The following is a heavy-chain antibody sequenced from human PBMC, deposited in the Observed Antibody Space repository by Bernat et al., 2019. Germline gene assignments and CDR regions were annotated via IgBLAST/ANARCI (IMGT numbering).Heavy chain of an antibody. Sequence: EVQLVESGGGVVQPGGSLRLSCAASGFTFDDYAMHWVRQAPGKGLEWVSLISGDGGSKYYADSVKGRFTSSRDNSKNSLYLQMNSLRTEDTALYYCALRGGATFDYWGQGTLVTVSS. V-gene: IGHV3-43*02. J-gene: IGHJ4*02. D-gene: IGHD3-16*01. CDR2: ISGDGGSK. CDR1: GFTFDDYA. CDR3: ALRGGATFDY.